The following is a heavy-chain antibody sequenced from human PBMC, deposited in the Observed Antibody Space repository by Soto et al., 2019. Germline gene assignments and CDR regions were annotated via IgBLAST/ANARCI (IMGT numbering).Heavy chain of an antibody. CDR1: GGSFSGYY. V-gene: IGHV4-34*01. CDR3: AINTVTTDYYYYYMDV. Sequence: SETLSLTCAVYGGSFSGYYWSWIRQPPGKGLEWIGEINHSGSTNYNPSLKSRVTISVDTSKNQFSLKLSSVTAADTAVYYCAINTVTTDYYYYYMDVWGKGTTVTVSS. CDR2: INHSGST. J-gene: IGHJ6*03. D-gene: IGHD4-17*01.